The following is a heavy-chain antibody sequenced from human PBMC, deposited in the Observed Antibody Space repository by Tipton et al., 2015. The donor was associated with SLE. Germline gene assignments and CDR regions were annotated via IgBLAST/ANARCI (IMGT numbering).Heavy chain of an antibody. Sequence: TLSLTCTVSGGSISSSIYYWGWIRQPPGKGLEWIGSVYYSGSTYYNPSLNSRVTISVDTSKNQFSLKLKSVTAADTAVYYCARESPLSSWYYFDYWGQGTLVTVSS. V-gene: IGHV4-39*07. J-gene: IGHJ4*02. CDR1: GGSISSSIYY. CDR3: ARESPLSSWYYFDY. D-gene: IGHD6-13*01. CDR2: VYYSGST.